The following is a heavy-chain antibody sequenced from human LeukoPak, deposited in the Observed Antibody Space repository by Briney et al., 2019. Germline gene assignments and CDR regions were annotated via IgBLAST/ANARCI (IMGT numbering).Heavy chain of an antibody. CDR3: ARPVEMELWLPTGD. CDR1: GFTFDDYA. CDR2: IKQDGSEK. V-gene: IGHV3-7*01. J-gene: IGHJ4*02. D-gene: IGHD5-18*01. Sequence: GRSLRLSCAASGFTFDDYAMHWVRQAPGKGLEWVANIKQDGSEKYYVDSVKGRFTISRDNAKNSLYLQMNSLRAEDAAVYYCARPVEMELWLPTGDWGQGTLVTVSS.